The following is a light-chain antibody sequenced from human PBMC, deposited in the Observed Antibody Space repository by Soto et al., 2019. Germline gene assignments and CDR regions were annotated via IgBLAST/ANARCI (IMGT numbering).Light chain of an antibody. CDR1: QYINTR. CDR2: QTS. V-gene: IGKV3D-11*03. Sequence: EIVLTQSPATLSSFPGDRVTLSFRASQYINTRLAWYQHRPGQAPRLLIYQTSLRAAGIPARFSASGSGTDFTLTISDVQPEDFAVYYCQQYGSSPWTFGQGTKVDIK. J-gene: IGKJ1*01. CDR3: QQYGSSPWT.